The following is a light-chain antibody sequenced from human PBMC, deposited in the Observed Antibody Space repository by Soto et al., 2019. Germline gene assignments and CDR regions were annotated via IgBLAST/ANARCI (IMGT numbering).Light chain of an antibody. CDR3: QQYDKWPLT. CDR2: GAS. CDR1: QSVDIN. V-gene: IGKV3D-15*01. Sequence: IVMTQSPATLSVSPGERATLSCRASQSVDINLAWYEQKPGQAPRLLIFGASTRATGIPARFSGSGSGTDFTLTISSLQSEDFGVYFCQQYDKWPLTFGGGTKVEIK. J-gene: IGKJ4*01.